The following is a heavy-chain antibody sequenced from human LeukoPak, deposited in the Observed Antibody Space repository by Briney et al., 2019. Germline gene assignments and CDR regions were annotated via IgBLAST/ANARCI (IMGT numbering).Heavy chain of an antibody. Sequence: ASVKVSCKASGYTFTGYYMHWVRQAPGQGLEWMGWINPNSGVTHYPQKFQGRVTMTRDTSIRTAYMEVSSLRSDDTAVYYCARGQQWLEAFDYWGLGTLVTVSS. J-gene: IGHJ4*02. D-gene: IGHD6-19*01. CDR2: INPNSGVT. CDR1: GYTFTGYY. CDR3: ARGQQWLEAFDY. V-gene: IGHV1-2*02.